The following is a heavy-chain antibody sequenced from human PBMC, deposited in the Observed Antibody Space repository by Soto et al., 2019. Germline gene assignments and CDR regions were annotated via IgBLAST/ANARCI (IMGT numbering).Heavy chain of an antibody. J-gene: IGHJ6*02. Sequence: SETLSLTCTVSGGSISSGDYYWSWIRQPPGKGLEWIGYIYYSGSTYYNPSLKSRVTISVDTSKNQFSLKLSSVTAADTAVYYCARVSALLYYYYYYGMDVWGQGTTVTVSS. D-gene: IGHD1-26*01. CDR2: IYYSGST. CDR3: ARVSALLYYYYYYGMDV. V-gene: IGHV4-30-4*01. CDR1: GGSISSGDYY.